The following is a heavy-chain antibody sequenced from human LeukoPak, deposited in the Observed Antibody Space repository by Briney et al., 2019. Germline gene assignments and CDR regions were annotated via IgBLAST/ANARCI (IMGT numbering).Heavy chain of an antibody. J-gene: IGHJ4*02. CDR3: ATPAYRDRGGFEY. Sequence: GGSLRLSCAASGFTFSSYAMFWVRQAPGQGLAWVSAVSGTTGNTYYADSVKGRFTISRDNSKNTVYLQMDSLRVDHTAVYYCATPAYRDRGGFEYWGQGTLVTVSS. CDR1: GFTFSSYA. D-gene: IGHD1-26*01. CDR2: VSGTTGNT. V-gene: IGHV3-23*01.